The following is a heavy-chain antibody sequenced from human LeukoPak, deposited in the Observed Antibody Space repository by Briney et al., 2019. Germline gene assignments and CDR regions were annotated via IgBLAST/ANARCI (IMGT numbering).Heavy chain of an antibody. V-gene: IGHV5-51*01. J-gene: IGHJ4*02. CDR2: IAPGDSDT. Sequence: GESLKISCKGSGYSFTDHWIAWVRQMPGKGLEWMGIIAPGDSDTRYSPSFQGQVTISADKSISTVYLQWSALKASDTAMYYSARHRVASFTKDFDHWGQGTLVTVSS. CDR3: ARHRVASFTKDFDH. CDR1: GYSFTDHW. D-gene: IGHD1-26*01.